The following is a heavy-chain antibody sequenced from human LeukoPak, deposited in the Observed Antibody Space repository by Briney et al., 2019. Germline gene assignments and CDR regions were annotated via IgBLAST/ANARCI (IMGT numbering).Heavy chain of an antibody. CDR1: GGSFSGYY. D-gene: IGHD6-6*01. CDR2: INHSGST. V-gene: IGHV4-34*01. J-gene: IGHJ4*02. Sequence: PSETLSLTCAVYGGSFSGYYWSWLRQPPGKGLEWSGEINHSGSTNYNPSLKRRVTILVDTSKNQFSLKLSSVPAADTAVYYCARAMSVAPRHQTIFDYWGQGTLVTVSS. CDR3: ARAMSVAPRHQTIFDY.